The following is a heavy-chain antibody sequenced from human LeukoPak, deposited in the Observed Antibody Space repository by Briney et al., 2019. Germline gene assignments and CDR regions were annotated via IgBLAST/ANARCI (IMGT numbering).Heavy chain of an antibody. D-gene: IGHD5-24*01. V-gene: IGHV4-34*01. Sequence: PSETLSLTCAVYGGSFSRYYWRWIRHSPGKGLEGIAEIDHRGDTNYNPSVKSRVTISVDTSKNQFSLRVRSLSAADTAVYYCARGATISETGYFDFWGQGTLVTVSS. CDR2: IDHRGDT. CDR1: GGSFSRYY. J-gene: IGHJ4*03. CDR3: ARGATISETGYFDF.